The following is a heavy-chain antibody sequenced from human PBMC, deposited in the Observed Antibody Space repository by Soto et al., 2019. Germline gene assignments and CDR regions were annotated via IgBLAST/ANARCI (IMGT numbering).Heavy chain of an antibody. CDR3: ARVGGGSGNYDY. V-gene: IGHV3-74*03. Sequence: GGSLRLSCAASGFTFNNYWMHWVRQGPGRGPEWVSRVNREGSSTTYADSVKGRFTISRDNAKNTLYLQMSSLRVEDTAVYYCARVGGGSGNYDYWGQGTQVTVSS. D-gene: IGHD3-10*01. CDR1: GFTFNNYW. CDR2: VNREGSST. J-gene: IGHJ4*02.